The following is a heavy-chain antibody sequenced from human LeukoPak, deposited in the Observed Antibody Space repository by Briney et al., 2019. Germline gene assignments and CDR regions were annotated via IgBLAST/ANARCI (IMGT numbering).Heavy chain of an antibody. D-gene: IGHD3-3*01. J-gene: IGHJ4*02. CDR3: AKDPSGVRFLEWLTGFDY. CDR1: GFTVSRHT. CDR2: ISGSGGST. V-gene: IGHV3-23*01. Sequence: TGGSLRLSCAASGFTVSRHTMRWVRQAPGKWLEWVSAISGSGGSTYYADSVKGRFTISRDNSKNTLYLQMNSLRAEDTAVYYCAKDPSGVRFLEWLTGFDYWGQGTLVTVSS.